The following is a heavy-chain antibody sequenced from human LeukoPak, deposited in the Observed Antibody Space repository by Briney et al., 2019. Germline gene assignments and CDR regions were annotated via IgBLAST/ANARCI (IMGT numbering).Heavy chain of an antibody. Sequence: SETLSLTCTVSGGSISSYYWSWIRQTPGKGLEWIGYIFYSGSTNYNPSLKSRVTISVDTSKNQFSLKLSSVTAADTAVYYCARHKGCSGGSCSFAFDIWGQGTMVTVSS. CDR3: ARHKGCSGGSCSFAFDI. D-gene: IGHD2-15*01. CDR2: IFYSGST. CDR1: GGSISSYY. V-gene: IGHV4-59*08. J-gene: IGHJ3*02.